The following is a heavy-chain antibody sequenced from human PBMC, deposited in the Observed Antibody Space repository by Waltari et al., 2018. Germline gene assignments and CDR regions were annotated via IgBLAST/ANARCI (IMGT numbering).Heavy chain of an antibody. CDR2: MNQDGNER. Sequence: DVDLVASGGGLVQPGASLTLSCAASGFPFISYWMTWVRQAPGGGLEWVANMNQDGNERNYVDSVKGRFTISRDNAKNSLYLQMNSLRAEDTALYYCVRGQNADYWGQGALVTVSS. CDR3: VRGQNADY. J-gene: IGHJ4*02. CDR1: GFPFISYW. V-gene: IGHV3-7*01.